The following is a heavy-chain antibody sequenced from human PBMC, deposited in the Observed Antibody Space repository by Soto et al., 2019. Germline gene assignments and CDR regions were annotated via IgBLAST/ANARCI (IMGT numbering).Heavy chain of an antibody. D-gene: IGHD3-16*01. J-gene: IGHJ2*01. V-gene: IGHV3-30*18. CDR2: ISYDGSDT. Sequence: EQLAESGGGVVQSGRSLRLSCEASGFTFSSFGMHWVRQAPGKGLEWVAVISYDGSDTYFADSVKGRFTISRDNSKNTVYLQMNSLRVEDTAVYYCVKDMHFLGIWYFDLWGRGSLVSVSS. CDR3: VKDMHFLGIWYFDL. CDR1: GFTFSSFG.